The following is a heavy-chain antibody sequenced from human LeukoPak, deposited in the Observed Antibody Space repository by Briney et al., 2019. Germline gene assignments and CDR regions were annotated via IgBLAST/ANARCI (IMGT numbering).Heavy chain of an antibody. V-gene: IGHV7-4-1*02. CDR2: INPTTASP. D-gene: IGHD1-14*01. J-gene: IGHJ4*02. CDR3: ASRPVLDY. Sequence: GASVKVSCKASGYTFTSYTMNWVRQAPGQGLEWMGWINPTTASPTYAQGFTGRFVFSLDTSVSTAYLQINSLKAEDTAVYYCASRPVLDYWGQGTLVTVSS. CDR1: GYTFTSYT.